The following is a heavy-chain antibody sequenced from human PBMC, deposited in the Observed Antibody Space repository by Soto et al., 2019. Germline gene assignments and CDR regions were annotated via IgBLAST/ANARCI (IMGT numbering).Heavy chain of an antibody. Sequence: QVPLVQSGAEVKKPGASVKVSCKASGYTFTSYDINWVRQATGQGLEWMGWVNPNSGNTGYAQKFQGRVTMTRNTSISTAYMELRSLRSEDTAVYYCARGRDFWSGYYFDYWGQGTLVTVSS. CDR3: ARGRDFWSGYYFDY. V-gene: IGHV1-8*01. D-gene: IGHD3-3*01. J-gene: IGHJ4*02. CDR1: GYTFTSYD. CDR2: VNPNSGNT.